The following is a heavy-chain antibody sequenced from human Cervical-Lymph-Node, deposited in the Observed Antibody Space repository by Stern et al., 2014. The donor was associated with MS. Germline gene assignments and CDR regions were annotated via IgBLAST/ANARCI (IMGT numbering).Heavy chain of an antibody. Sequence: EVQLVESGGGLVQPGGSLRVSCAASGFTFSSYAMTWVRQAPGKGLEWVSSISGTGGNTNYADSVKGRFTISRDDSKNTLYLQMNSLRAEDTAVYYCVKDSSYDYVWGSFPFDYWGQGTLVTVSS. CDR3: VKDSSYDYVWGSFPFDY. D-gene: IGHD3-16*01. V-gene: IGHV3-23*04. J-gene: IGHJ4*02. CDR2: ISGTGGNT. CDR1: GFTFSSYA.